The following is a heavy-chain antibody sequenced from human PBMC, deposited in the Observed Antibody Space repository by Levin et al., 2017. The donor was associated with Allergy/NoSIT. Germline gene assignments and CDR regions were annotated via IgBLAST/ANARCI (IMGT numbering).Heavy chain of an antibody. Sequence: ASVKVSCKASGYTFTGYYMHWVRQAPGQGLEWMGRINPNSGGTNYAQKFQGRVTMTRDTSISTAYMELSRLRSDDTAVYYCARVAYCGGDCDFEYFQHWGQGTLVTVSS. CDR3: ARVAYCGGDCDFEYFQH. CDR2: INPNSGGT. D-gene: IGHD2-21*01. CDR1: GYTFTGYY. V-gene: IGHV1-2*06. J-gene: IGHJ1*01.